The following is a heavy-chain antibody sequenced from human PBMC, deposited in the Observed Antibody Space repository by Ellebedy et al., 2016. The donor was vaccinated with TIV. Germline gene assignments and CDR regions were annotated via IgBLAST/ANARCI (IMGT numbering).Heavy chain of an antibody. Sequence: HTGGSLRLXXAASGFTFSSYGMHWVRQAPGKGLVWVSRINSDGSSTSYADSVKGRFTISRDNAKNTLYLQMNSLRAEDTAVYYCATGRLVLDYWGQGTLVTVSS. CDR3: ATGRLVLDY. V-gene: IGHV3-74*01. CDR2: INSDGSST. CDR1: GFTFSSYG. J-gene: IGHJ4*02. D-gene: IGHD6-6*01.